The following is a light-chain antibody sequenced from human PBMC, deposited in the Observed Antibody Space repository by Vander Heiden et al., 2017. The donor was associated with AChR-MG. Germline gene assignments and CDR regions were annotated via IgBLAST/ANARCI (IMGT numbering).Light chain of an antibody. CDR2: GAS. CDR1: QSVSSSY. Sequence: EIVLTQSPGTLSLSPGERATLSCRASQSVSSSYLAWYQQKPGQAPRLLIYGASSRATGIPDRFSGSGSGTDFTLTISRLEPEDFAVYYCQQYGSSPLSTFGPRTKVDIK. CDR3: QQYGSSPLST. V-gene: IGKV3-20*01. J-gene: IGKJ3*01.